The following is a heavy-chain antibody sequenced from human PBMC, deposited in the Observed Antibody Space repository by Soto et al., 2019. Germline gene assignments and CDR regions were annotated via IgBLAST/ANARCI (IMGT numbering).Heavy chain of an antibody. V-gene: IGHV1-69*02. Sequence: SVKVSCKASGGTFSSYTISWVRQAPGQGLEWMGRIIPILGIANYAQKFQGRVTITADKSTSTAYMELSSLRSEDTAVYYCARSKYYDFWSGYSDYWGQGTLVPVSS. D-gene: IGHD3-3*01. CDR1: GGTFSSYT. J-gene: IGHJ4*02. CDR3: ARSKYYDFWSGYSDY. CDR2: IIPILGIA.